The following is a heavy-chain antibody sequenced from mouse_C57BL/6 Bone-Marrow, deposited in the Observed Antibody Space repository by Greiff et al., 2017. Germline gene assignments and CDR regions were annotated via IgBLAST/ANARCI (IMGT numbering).Heavy chain of an antibody. CDR3: ARAITTVVASDYFDY. J-gene: IGHJ2*01. Sequence: VQLQQSGAELVRPGASVKLSCKASGYTFTDYYINWVKQRPGQGLEWIARIYPGSGNTYYNEKFKGKATLTAEKSSSTAYMQLSRLTSEDSAVYFCARAITTVVASDYFDYWGQGTTLTVSS. CDR1: GYTFTDYY. CDR2: IYPGSGNT. V-gene: IGHV1-76*01. D-gene: IGHD1-1*01.